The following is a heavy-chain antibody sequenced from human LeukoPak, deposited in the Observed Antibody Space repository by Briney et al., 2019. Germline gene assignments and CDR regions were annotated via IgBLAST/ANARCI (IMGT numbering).Heavy chain of an antibody. CDR3: ARGGGEDTAMVTPDY. V-gene: IGHV3-11*06. J-gene: IGHJ4*02. CDR2: ISSSSSYT. D-gene: IGHD5-18*01. Sequence: PGGSLRLSCAASGFTFSDYYMSWIRQAPGKGLEWVSYISSSSSYTNYADSVKGRFTISRENAKNSLYLQMNSLRAEDTAVYYCARGGGEDTAMVTPDYWGQGTLVTVSS. CDR1: GFTFSDYY.